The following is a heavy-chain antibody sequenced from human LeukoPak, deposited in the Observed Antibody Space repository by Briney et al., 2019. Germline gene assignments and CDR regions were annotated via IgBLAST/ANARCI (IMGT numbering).Heavy chain of an antibody. V-gene: IGHV1-46*01. CDR3: ARGRGVHDSHTYDYFDY. Sequence: ASVKVSCTASGYTFTSYYTHWVRQAPGQGLEWVGIINPAGGSTTYAQKFQGSRLTLTRDTSTSTVYMELSSLRSEDTAVYYCARGRGVHDSHTYDYFDYWGQGSLVTVSS. J-gene: IGHJ4*02. CDR2: INPAGGST. CDR1: GYTFTSYY. D-gene: IGHD3-22*01.